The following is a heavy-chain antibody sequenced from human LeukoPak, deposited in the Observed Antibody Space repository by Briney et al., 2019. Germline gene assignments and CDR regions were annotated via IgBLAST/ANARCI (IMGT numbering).Heavy chain of an antibody. Sequence: GGSLRLSCAASGFTFSSYAMNWVRQAPGKGLEWVSSISSSSSYIYYADSVKGRFTISRDNAKNSLYLQMNSLRAEDTAVYYCARVGGNYYDSSAFDYWGQGTLVTVSS. J-gene: IGHJ4*02. CDR3: ARVGGNYYDSSAFDY. V-gene: IGHV3-21*01. CDR1: GFTFSSYA. D-gene: IGHD3-22*01. CDR2: ISSSSSYI.